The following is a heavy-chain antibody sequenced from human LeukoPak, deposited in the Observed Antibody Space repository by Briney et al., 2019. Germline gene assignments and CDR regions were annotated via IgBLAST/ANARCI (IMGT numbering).Heavy chain of an antibody. D-gene: IGHD3-3*01. V-gene: IGHV1-24*01. J-gene: IGHJ4*02. CDR3: ARDLNDFWSGSDYFDY. CDR1: GYTLTELS. CDR2: FDPEDGET. Sequence: ASVKVSCKVSGYTLTELSMHWVRQAPGKGLEWMGGFDPEDGETIYAQKFQGRVTMTTDTSTSTAYMELRSLRSDDTAVYYCARDLNDFWSGSDYFDYWGQGTLVTVSS.